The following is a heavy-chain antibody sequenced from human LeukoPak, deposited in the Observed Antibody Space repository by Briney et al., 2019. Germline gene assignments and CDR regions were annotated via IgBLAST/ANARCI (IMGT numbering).Heavy chain of an antibody. CDR3: ARRDIVVVPAAPFDP. Sequence: TSETLSLTCAVYGGSFSGYYWSWIRQPPGKGLEWIGEINHSGSTNYNPSLKSRVTISVDTSKNQFSLKLSSVTAADTAVYYCARRDIVVVPAAPFDPWGQGTLVTVSS. CDR1: GGSFSGYY. V-gene: IGHV4-34*01. D-gene: IGHD2-2*01. J-gene: IGHJ5*02. CDR2: INHSGST.